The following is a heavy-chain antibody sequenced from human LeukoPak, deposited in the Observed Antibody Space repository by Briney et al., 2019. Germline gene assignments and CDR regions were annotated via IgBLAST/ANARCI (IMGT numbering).Heavy chain of an antibody. D-gene: IGHD3-3*01. CDR3: APVFARRTLDY. CDR1: GYTLIELS. CDR2: FDPEDGET. V-gene: IGHV1-24*01. J-gene: IGHJ4*02. Sequence: ASVKVSCKVSGYTLIELSMHWVRQAPGKGLEYMGGFDPEDGETIYAQKFQDTVTLTEATSTDTGNMELSSLRSQDTAVDYCAPVFARRTLDYRGQGTLVTVSS.